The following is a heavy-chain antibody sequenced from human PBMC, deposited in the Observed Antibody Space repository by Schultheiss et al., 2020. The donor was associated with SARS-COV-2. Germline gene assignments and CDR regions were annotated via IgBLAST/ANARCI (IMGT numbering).Heavy chain of an antibody. J-gene: IGHJ4*02. CDR1: GYTFTSYG. Sequence: GESLKISCKGSGYTFTSYGISWVRQAPGQGLEWMGGISAYNGNTNYAQKLQGRVTMTTDTSTSTAYMELRSLRSDDTAVYYFARDHIAVANYFDYWGQGTLVTVSS. CDR3: ARDHIAVANYFDY. V-gene: IGHV1-18*01. CDR2: ISAYNGNT. D-gene: IGHD6-19*01.